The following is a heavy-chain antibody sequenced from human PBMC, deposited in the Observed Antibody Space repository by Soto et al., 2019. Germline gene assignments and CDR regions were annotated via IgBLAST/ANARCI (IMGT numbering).Heavy chain of an antibody. CDR1: GGSISSYY. CDR3: ARDLAAASWERSGGPRYFDL. J-gene: IGHJ2*01. Sequence: SETLSLTCTVSGGSISSYYWSWIRQPPGKGLEWIGYIYYSGSTNYNPSLESRVTISVDTSKNQFSLKLSSVTAADAAVYYCARDLAAASWERSGGPRYFDLWGGGTLVTVSS. V-gene: IGHV4-59*01. D-gene: IGHD6-13*01. CDR2: IYYSGST.